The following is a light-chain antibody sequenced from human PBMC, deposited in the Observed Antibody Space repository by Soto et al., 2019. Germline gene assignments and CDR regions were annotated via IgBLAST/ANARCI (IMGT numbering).Light chain of an antibody. CDR2: DVS. Sequence: QSALTQPASVSGSPGQSITISCTATSSDVDSSVYFSWYQQYPGKAPKLIIYDVSNRPSGVSDRFSASKSGNTASLTISGLQAEDEADYYCSACTTSATGIVFGTGTKLTVL. J-gene: IGLJ1*01. CDR1: SSDVDSSVY. V-gene: IGLV2-14*01. CDR3: SACTTSATGIV.